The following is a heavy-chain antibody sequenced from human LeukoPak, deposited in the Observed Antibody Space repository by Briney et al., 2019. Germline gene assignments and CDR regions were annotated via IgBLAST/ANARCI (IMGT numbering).Heavy chain of an antibody. Sequence: GGSLRLSCAASGFTFSGYAMHWVRQAPGKGLEWVAVISYDGSNKYYADSVKGRFTISRDNSKNTLYLQMNSLRAEDTAVYYCARDLYMRSLDYWGQGTLVTVSS. V-gene: IGHV3-30*01. D-gene: IGHD2/OR15-2a*01. CDR3: ARDLYMRSLDY. J-gene: IGHJ4*02. CDR1: GFTFSGYA. CDR2: ISYDGSNK.